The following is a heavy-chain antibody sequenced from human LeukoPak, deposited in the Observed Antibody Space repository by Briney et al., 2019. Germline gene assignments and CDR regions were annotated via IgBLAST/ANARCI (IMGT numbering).Heavy chain of an antibody. CDR1: RGSISANDYY. Sequence: PSETLSLTCTVSRGSISANDYYWGWIRQPPGQGLEWIGVIFYRGITYYNPSLKSRVTISVDTSRNQFSLNVRSVTAADTAVYYCARVRRGVVVTASYYYYYMDVWGKGTTVTVSS. D-gene: IGHD2-21*02. CDR3: ARVRRGVVVTASYYYYYMDV. J-gene: IGHJ6*03. V-gene: IGHV4-39*01. CDR2: IFYRGIT.